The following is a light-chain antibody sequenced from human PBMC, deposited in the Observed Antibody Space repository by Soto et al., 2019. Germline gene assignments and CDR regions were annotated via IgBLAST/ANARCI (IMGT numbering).Light chain of an antibody. CDR1: QGVSTW. CDR2: EAS. J-gene: IGKJ1*01. V-gene: IGKV1-5*03. CDR3: QQYNSYSQT. Sequence: IQLTQSPSTLSGSVGDRVTITCRASQGVSTWLAWYQQRPSQAPKLLVYEASKLQSGVPSRFSASGSVRDFTLTISSLQPEDSATYYCQQYNSYSQTFGQGTKVEIK.